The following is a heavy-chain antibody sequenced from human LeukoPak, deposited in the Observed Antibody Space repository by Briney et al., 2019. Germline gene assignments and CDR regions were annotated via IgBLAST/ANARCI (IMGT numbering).Heavy chain of an antibody. CDR3: ARQAIRGVNSWFDP. Sequence: GGSLRLSCAASGFNCSVSSMHWVRQAPGKGLEWVAVMSFDGTTKLYAHSLKGRFTISRDNSKNTVYLQMGSLRPEDTAVYFCARQAIRGVNSWFDPWGQGTLVTVSS. CDR2: MSFDGTTK. D-gene: IGHD3-10*01. CDR1: GFNCSVSS. J-gene: IGHJ5*02. V-gene: IGHV3-30*04.